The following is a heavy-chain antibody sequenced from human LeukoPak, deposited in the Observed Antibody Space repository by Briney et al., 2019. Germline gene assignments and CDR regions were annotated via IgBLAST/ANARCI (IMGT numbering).Heavy chain of an antibody. V-gene: IGHV3-30*18. CDR1: GFTFSSYG. Sequence: GGSLRLSCAASGFTFSSYGMHWVRQAPGKGLEWVAVISYDGSNKYYADSVKGRFTISRDNSKNTLYLQMNSLRAEDTAVYYCAEDDTMRSFDYWGQGTLVTVSS. J-gene: IGHJ4*02. CDR3: AEDDTMRSFDY. CDR2: ISYDGSNK. D-gene: IGHD3-22*01.